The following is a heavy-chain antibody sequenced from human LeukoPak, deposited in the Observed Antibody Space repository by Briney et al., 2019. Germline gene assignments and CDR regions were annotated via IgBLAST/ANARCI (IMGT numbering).Heavy chain of an antibody. CDR2: ISGSGDNT. J-gene: IGHJ4*02. D-gene: IGHD1-26*01. CDR3: ANGPFGAADYFDY. V-gene: IGHV3-23*01. Sequence: PGGSLRLSCVASGFTFTNYAMTWVRQAPGKGLEWVSCISGSGDNTQYGDSVKGRFTVSRDNSKNTLYLQMNSLRAEDTAVYYCANGPFGAADYFDYWGQGTLVTVSS. CDR1: GFTFTNYA.